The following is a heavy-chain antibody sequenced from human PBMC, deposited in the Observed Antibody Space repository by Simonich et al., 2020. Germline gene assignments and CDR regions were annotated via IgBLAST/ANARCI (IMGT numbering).Heavy chain of an antibody. CDR3: AKRSGVSITGTFDY. Sequence: EVQLLESGGGLVQPGGSLRLSCAASGFTFSSYAMSWVRQAPGKGRGGLLAIRGSGGSTYYADAVKGRFTISRDNSKNTLYLQMNSLRAEDTAVYYCAKRSGVSITGTFDYWGQGTLVTVSS. J-gene: IGHJ4*02. D-gene: IGHD1-7*01. V-gene: IGHV3-23*01. CDR1: GFTFSSYA. CDR2: IRGSGGST.